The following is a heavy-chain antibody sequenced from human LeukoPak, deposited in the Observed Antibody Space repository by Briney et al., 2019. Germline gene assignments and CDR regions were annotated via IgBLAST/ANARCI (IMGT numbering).Heavy chain of an antibody. CDR2: ISYDGSNK. V-gene: IGHV3-30*18. J-gene: IGHJ4*02. Sequence: GRSLRLSCAASGFTFSSYGMHWVRQAPGKGLGWVAVISYDGSNKYYADSVKGRFTISRDNSKNTMYLQMNSLRAEDTAVYYCAKDLAGTRYTYYFDYWGQGTLVTVSS. CDR3: AKDLAGTRYTYYFDY. D-gene: IGHD1-1*01. CDR1: GFTFSSYG.